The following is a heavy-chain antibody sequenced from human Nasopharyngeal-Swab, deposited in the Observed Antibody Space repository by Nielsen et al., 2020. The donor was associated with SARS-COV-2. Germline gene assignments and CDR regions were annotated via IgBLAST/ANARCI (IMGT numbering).Heavy chain of an antibody. J-gene: IGHJ3*02. V-gene: IGHV3-48*04. CDR3: ARDTGGPLSPSDAFDI. CDR1: GFTFNTYA. D-gene: IGHD3-16*01. Sequence: GGSLRLSCATSGFTFNTYAMNWVRQAPGRGLEWVSHINGVSDLIYYADSVQGRFTISRDNAKNSLYLQMNSLRAEDTAVYYCARDTGGPLSPSDAFDIWGQGTMVTVSS. CDR2: INGVSDLI.